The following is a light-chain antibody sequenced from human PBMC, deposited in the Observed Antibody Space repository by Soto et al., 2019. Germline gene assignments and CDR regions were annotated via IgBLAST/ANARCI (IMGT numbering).Light chain of an antibody. CDR1: SSDVGAYNY. Sequence: QSALTQPASVSGSPGQSITISCTGTSSDVGAYNYVSWYQQHPGKAPRPVIYDVSNRPSGVSSRFSGSKSGNTASLTISGLQAEDEADYYCSSLTRSSTDVFGTGTKLTVL. V-gene: IGLV2-14*01. CDR2: DVS. J-gene: IGLJ1*01. CDR3: SSLTRSSTDV.